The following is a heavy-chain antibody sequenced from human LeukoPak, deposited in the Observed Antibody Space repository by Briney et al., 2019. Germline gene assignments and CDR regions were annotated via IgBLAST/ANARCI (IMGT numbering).Heavy chain of an antibody. CDR1: GFTFSRYG. CDR3: VRDFTGGSSAFDY. J-gene: IGHJ4*02. CDR2: ISSDGSGK. D-gene: IGHD2-15*01. V-gene: IGHV3-30*03. Sequence: GGSLRLSCVASGFTFSRYGIHWVRQAPGKGLEWVAVISSDGSGKHYADSVKGRFTISRDNSKNTLYLQMNSLRPEDTAVYYCVRDFTGGSSAFDYWGQGTLVTVSS.